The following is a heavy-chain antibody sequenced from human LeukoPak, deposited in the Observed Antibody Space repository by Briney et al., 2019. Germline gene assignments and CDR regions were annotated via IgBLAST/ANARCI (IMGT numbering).Heavy chain of an antibody. Sequence: RGSLRLSSVASGFTFTSVAMNSVRDAPGKGLEWVSSTVSRVTTQYAESVQGRFPVSRDNSKNTLYLQMNSLRADDTAVYYCAKCSTSAYTTGWCNWIDPWGQGALVTVSS. J-gene: IGHJ5*02. CDR3: AKCSTSAYTTGWCNWIDP. D-gene: IGHD2-21*01. V-gene: IGHV3-23*01. CDR1: GFTFTSVA. CDR2: TVSRVTT.